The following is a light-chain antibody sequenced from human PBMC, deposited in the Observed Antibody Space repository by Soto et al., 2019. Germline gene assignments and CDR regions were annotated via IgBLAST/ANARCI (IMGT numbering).Light chain of an antibody. CDR2: GSS. J-gene: IGKJ2*01. V-gene: IGKV3-20*01. CDR3: LQYDNLLLYT. Sequence: EIVLTQSPGTLSLSPGERATLSCRASQSVSSSSLAWYQQKPGQAPRLLIYGSSSRATGITDRFSGSGSGTDFSLTISRRVPVDFAVYYCLQYDNLLLYTFGQGTKLQIK. CDR1: QSVSSSS.